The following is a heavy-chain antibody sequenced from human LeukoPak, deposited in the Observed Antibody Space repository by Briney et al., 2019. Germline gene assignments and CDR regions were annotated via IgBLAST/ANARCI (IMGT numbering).Heavy chain of an antibody. CDR3: ARAPDMVRGVIDHYFDY. Sequence: ASVKVSCKASGGTFSSYAISWVRQAPGQGLEWMGRIIPILGIANYAQKSQGRVTITADKSTSTAYMELSSLRSEDTAVYYCARAPDMVRGVIDHYFDYWGQGTLVTVSS. V-gene: IGHV1-69*04. CDR1: GGTFSSYA. D-gene: IGHD3-10*01. J-gene: IGHJ4*02. CDR2: IIPILGIA.